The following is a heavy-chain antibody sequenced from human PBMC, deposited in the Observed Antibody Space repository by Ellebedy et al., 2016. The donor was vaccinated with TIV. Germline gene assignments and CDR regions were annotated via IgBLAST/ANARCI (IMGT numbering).Heavy chain of an antibody. CDR1: GDSISSYY. CDR3: ARLRYDTLTGYYSWFDP. V-gene: IGHV4-59*01. CDR2: IYSGST. J-gene: IGHJ5*02. Sequence: PGGSLRLSCTVSGDSISSYYWTWIRQHPGKGLEWIGWIYSGSTNYNPSLKSRVTISEDTPKNQFSLKLSSVTAADTAVYYCARLRYDTLTGYYSWFDPWGQGTLVTVSS. D-gene: IGHD3-9*01.